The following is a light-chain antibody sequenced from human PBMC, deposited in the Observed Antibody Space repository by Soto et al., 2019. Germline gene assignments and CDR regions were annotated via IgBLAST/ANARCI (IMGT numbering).Light chain of an antibody. CDR1: SSEVGGYNF. J-gene: IGLJ1*01. CDR3: GSYTTSNTRQIV. Sequence: QSVLTQPAFVSGSPGQPITISCTGTSSEVGGYNFVSWYQQHPGKTPKFMIYDVSILPSGVSNLFSGSKSGNTASLTISGLQAEDEADYYCGSYTTSNTRQIVFGTGTKVTVL. V-gene: IGLV2-14*01. CDR2: DVS.